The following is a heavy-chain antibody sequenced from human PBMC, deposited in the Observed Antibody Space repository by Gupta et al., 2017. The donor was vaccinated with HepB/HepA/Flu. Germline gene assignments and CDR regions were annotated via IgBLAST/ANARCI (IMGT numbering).Heavy chain of an antibody. V-gene: IGHV3-30*03. CDR1: GLTFSSYA. Sequence: QVQLVESGGGVVEPGRSLTISCAASGLTFSSYAIHWFRQAPGKGLEWVAGVRSYASTIYYANSVKGRFTISRYNSKNTVYLQMNSLRDEYTALYYCVRQYSSGWFGAVDYWGQCTLVTVSS. J-gene: IGHJ4*02. CDR3: VRQYSSGWFGAVDY. D-gene: IGHD6-19*01. CDR2: VRSYASTI.